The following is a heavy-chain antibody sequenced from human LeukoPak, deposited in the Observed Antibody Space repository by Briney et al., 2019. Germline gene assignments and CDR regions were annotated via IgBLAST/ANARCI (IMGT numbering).Heavy chain of an antibody. D-gene: IGHD3-10*01. CDR1: GYTFTSYD. CDR2: MNPNSGNT. Sequence: GASVTVSFTASGYTFTSYDINWVRQAPGQGLEWMGWMNPNSGNTGYAQKFQGRVTMTRNTSISTAYMELSSLRSEDTAVYYCARSSFRYNYYGSGSQGYWGQGTLVTVSS. J-gene: IGHJ4*02. CDR3: ARSSFRYNYYGSGSQGY. V-gene: IGHV1-8*01.